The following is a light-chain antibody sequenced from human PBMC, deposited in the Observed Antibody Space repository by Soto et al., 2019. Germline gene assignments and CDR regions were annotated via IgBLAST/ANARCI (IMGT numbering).Light chain of an antibody. CDR2: RND. CDR3: AAWDDSLSGVI. CDR1: SSNIGSNY. V-gene: IGLV1-47*01. Sequence: QSVLTQPPSASGTPGQRVTISCFGSSSNIGSNYVYWYQQLPGTAPKLLIHRNDQRPSGVPDRFSGSKSGTSASLAISGLRSEDEGDYYCAAWDDSLSGVIFGGGTKLTVL. J-gene: IGLJ2*01.